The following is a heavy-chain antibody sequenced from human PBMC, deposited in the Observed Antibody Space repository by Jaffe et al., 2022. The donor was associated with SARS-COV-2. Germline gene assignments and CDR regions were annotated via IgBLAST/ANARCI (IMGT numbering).Heavy chain of an antibody. CDR1: GFSVSSNY. CDR2: IYSGGTA. V-gene: IGHV3-53*01. J-gene: IGHJ6*02. CDR3: ARDHANVERGIYYYYGMDV. Sequence: EVQLVESGGGLIQPGGSLRLSCAASGFSVSSNYMSWVRQAPGKGLEWVAVIYSGGTAYYADSVKGRFTISRDNSKNTLYLQVNSLRAEDTAVYYCARDHANVERGIYYYYGMDVWGQGTTVTVSS. D-gene: IGHD1-1*01.